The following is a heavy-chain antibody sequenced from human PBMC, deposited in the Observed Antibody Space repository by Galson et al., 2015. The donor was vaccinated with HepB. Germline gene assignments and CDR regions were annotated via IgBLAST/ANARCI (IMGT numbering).Heavy chain of an antibody. Sequence: LSLTCTVSGGSISSSSYYWGWIRQPPGKGLEWIGSIYYSGSTYYNPSLKSRVTISVDTSKNQFSLKLSSVTAADTAVYYCARDHGVGCSGGSCYILELVYWGQGTLVTVSS. V-gene: IGHV4-39*07. J-gene: IGHJ4*02. CDR3: ARDHGVGCSGGSCYILELVY. D-gene: IGHD2-15*01. CDR2: IYYSGST. CDR1: GGSISSSSYY.